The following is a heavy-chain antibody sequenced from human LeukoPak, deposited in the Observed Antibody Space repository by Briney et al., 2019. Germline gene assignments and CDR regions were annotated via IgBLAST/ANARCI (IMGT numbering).Heavy chain of an antibody. D-gene: IGHD3-16*02. CDR1: GYTFIRYG. CDR2: ISAHNGNT. CDR3: ARKSYVWGSYRPDDALDI. Sequence: ASVKVSCKASGYTFIRYGISWVRQAPGQGLEWMGWISAHNGNTNYAQKLQGRVTMTTDTSTSTAHMELRSLRSDDTAIYYCARKSYVWGSYRPDDALDIWGQGTMVTVSS. V-gene: IGHV1-18*01. J-gene: IGHJ3*02.